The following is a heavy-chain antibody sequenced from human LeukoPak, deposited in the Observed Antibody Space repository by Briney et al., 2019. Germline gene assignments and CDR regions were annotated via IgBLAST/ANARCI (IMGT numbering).Heavy chain of an antibody. V-gene: IGHV1-2*02. Sequence: ASVKVSCKPSGYTFTGYYMHWVRQAPGQGLEWMGWINPDSGDTNYAEKFQSRVTMTRDTSISKAYMEVSGLRSDDTAVYYCARDFLLRTTDWFDPWGQGTLVTVSS. D-gene: IGHD1-1*01. CDR3: ARDFLLRTTDWFDP. J-gene: IGHJ5*02. CDR1: GYTFTGYY. CDR2: INPDSGDT.